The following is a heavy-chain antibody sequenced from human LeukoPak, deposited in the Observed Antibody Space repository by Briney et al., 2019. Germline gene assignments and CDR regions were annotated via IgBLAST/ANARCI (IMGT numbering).Heavy chain of an antibody. J-gene: IGHJ4*02. Sequence: PGGSLRLSCAASGFTFSSYAMHWVRQPPGKGLEYVSAISDNGGSTYYANSVKGRFTISRDNSKNMLYLQMGSLRAEDMAIYYCARDFDYWGQGTLVTVSS. CDR2: ISDNGGST. CDR1: GFTFSSYA. V-gene: IGHV3-64*01. CDR3: ARDFDY.